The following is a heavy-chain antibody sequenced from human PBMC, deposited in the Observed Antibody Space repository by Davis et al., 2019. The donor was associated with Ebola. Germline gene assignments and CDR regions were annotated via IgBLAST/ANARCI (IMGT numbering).Heavy chain of an antibody. Sequence: GESLKISCAASGFTFSSYDMHWVRQATGKGLEWVSAIGTAGDTYYPGSVKGRFTISRENAKNSLYLQMNSLRAEDTAVYYCARSRDRYDSSGYFDYWGQGTLVTVSS. D-gene: IGHD3-22*01. CDR3: ARSRDRYDSSGYFDY. J-gene: IGHJ4*02. V-gene: IGHV3-13*01. CDR1: GFTFSSYD. CDR2: IGTAGDT.